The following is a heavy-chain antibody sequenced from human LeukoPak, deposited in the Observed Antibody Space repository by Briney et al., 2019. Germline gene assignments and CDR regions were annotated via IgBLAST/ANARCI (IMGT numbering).Heavy chain of an antibody. CDR2: IYYSGST. J-gene: IGHJ3*02. D-gene: IGHD3-22*01. CDR1: GGSISSYY. Sequence: SETLSLTCTVSGGSISSYYWSWIRQPPGKGLEWIGYIYYSGSTYYNPSLKSRVTISVDTSKNQFSLKLSSVTAADTAVYYCARDQWYYYDSSDAFDIWGQGTIVTVSS. V-gene: IGHV4-59*12. CDR3: ARDQWYYYDSSDAFDI.